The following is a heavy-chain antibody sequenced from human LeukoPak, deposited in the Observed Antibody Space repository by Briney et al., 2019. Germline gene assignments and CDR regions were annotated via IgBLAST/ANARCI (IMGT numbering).Heavy chain of an antibody. D-gene: IGHD3-22*01. CDR2: ISYDGSNT. J-gene: IGHJ4*02. CDR1: GFTFSSYG. CDR3: AKVHLTYHYDSSGYGFQDS. Sequence: GGSLRLSCAASGFTFSSYGMPWVRQAPGKGLEWVAVISYDGSNTYYADSVKGRFTISRDNSKNTLYLQMNSLRAGDTAVYYCAKVHLTYHYDSSGYGFQDSWGQGTLVTVSS. V-gene: IGHV3-30*18.